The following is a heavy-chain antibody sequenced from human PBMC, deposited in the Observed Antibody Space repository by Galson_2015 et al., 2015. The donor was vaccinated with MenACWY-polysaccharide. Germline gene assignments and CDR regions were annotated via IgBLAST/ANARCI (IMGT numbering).Heavy chain of an antibody. CDR1: SGSISRNIYY. CDR2: IQYSGST. V-gene: IGHV4-31*11. J-gene: IGHJ6*02. CDR3: ARGVYCGDGCYSGTDV. Sequence: TLSLTCAVSSGSISRNIYYWTWIRQLPGKGLEWIGYIQYSGSTYYTPSLKSRVTMSVDTSKNQFSLEVRSVTAADTAVYYCARGVYCGDGCYSGTDVWGHGTSVTVSS. D-gene: IGHD2-21*01.